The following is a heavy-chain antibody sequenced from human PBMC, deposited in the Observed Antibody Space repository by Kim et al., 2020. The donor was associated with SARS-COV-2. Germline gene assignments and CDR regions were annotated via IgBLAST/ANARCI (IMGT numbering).Heavy chain of an antibody. J-gene: IGHJ4*02. CDR3: ARVEYDILTGYYSGPFDY. D-gene: IGHD3-9*01. V-gene: IGHV4-34*01. CDR2: INHSGGT. Sequence: SETLSLTCAVYGGSFSGSFSGYYWSWIRQPPGKGLEWIGEINHSGGTNYNPSLKSRVTISVDTSKNQFSLKLSSVTAADTAVYYCARVEYDILTGYYSGPFDYWGQGTQVTVSS. CDR1: GGSFSGSFSGYY.